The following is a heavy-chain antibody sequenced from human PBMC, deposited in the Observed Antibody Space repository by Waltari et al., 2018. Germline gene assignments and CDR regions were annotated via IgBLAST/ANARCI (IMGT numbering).Heavy chain of an antibody. CDR3: ARKSAAMGTFDY. Sequence: QVQLVQSGAEVKKPGASVKVSCKVSGYTLTELSMHWVRQAPGQGLEWMGGIIPIFGTANYAQKFQGRVTITADKSTSTAYMELSSLRSEDTAVYYCARKSAAMGTFDYWGQGTLVTVSS. D-gene: IGHD5-18*01. J-gene: IGHJ4*02. V-gene: IGHV1-69*13. CDR2: IIPIFGTA. CDR1: GYTLTELS.